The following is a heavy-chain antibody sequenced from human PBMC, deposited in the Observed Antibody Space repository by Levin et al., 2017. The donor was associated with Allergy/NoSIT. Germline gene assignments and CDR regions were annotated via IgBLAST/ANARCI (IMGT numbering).Heavy chain of an antibody. Sequence: GESLKISCKGSGYSFTSYWISWVRQMPGKGLEWMGRIDPSDSYTNYSPSFQGHVTISADKSISTAYLQWSSLKASDTAMYYCARHVKRGGWYRQPTEYFKHWGQGTLVTVSS. D-gene: IGHD6-19*01. CDR1: GYSFTSYW. CDR2: IDPSDSYT. J-gene: IGHJ1*01. V-gene: IGHV5-10-1*01. CDR3: ARHVKRGGWYRQPTEYFKH.